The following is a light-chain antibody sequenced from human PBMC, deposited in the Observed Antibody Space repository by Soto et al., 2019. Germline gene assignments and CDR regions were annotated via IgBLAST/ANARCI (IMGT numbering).Light chain of an antibody. CDR2: GAS. V-gene: IGKV3-20*01. CDR3: HLYGASPQT. Sequence: IVLTHSPATLSVSPGQRASLSCRASQSVSTTVAWYHQKPGQAPRLLISGASGRATGIPDRFSASGSGTDFTLTISRLEPEDSAVFYCHLYGASPQTLSQGTKVDI. CDR1: QSVSTT. J-gene: IGKJ1*01.